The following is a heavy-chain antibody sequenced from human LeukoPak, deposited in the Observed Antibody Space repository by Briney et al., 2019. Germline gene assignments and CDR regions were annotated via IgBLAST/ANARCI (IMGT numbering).Heavy chain of an antibody. J-gene: IGHJ4*02. D-gene: IGHD3-9*01. CDR3: AKDMDDILTGYSALDY. Sequence: PGRSLRLSCAASGFTFSSYGMHWVRQAPGKGLEWVAVISYDGSNKYYADSVKGRFTISRDNSKNTLYLQMNSLRAEDTAVYYCAKDMDDILTGYSALDYWGQGTLVTVSS. CDR2: ISYDGSNK. V-gene: IGHV3-30*18. CDR1: GFTFSSYG.